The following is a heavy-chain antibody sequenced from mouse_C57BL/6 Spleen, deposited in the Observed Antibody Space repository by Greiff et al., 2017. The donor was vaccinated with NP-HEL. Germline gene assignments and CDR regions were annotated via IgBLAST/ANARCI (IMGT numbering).Heavy chain of an antibody. J-gene: IGHJ1*03. D-gene: IGHD1-1*01. CDR1: GFSLTSYA. V-gene: IGHV2-9-1*01. Sequence: VKLMESGPGLVAPSQCLSITCTVSGFSLTSYAISWVRQPPGKGLEWLGVIWTGGGTNYNSALKSRLSISKDNSKSQVFLKMNSLQTDDTARYYCARSEGSSYLYFDVWGTGTTVTVSS. CDR3: ARSEGSSYLYFDV. CDR2: IWTGGGT.